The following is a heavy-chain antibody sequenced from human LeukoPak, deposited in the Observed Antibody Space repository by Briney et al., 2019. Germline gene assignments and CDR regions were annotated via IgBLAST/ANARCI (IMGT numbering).Heavy chain of an antibody. CDR3: ARGPDSGSHFAWFDP. Sequence: SETLSLTCAVYGGSFSGFYWSWVRQPPGKGLEWIGEINHSGSTHYNPSFKSRVTILVDTSRNQFFLKLTSVTAADTAVYYCARGPDSGSHFAWFDPWAQGTLVTVSS. CDR2: INHSGST. D-gene: IGHD3-10*01. J-gene: IGHJ5*02. V-gene: IGHV4-34*01. CDR1: GGSFSGFY.